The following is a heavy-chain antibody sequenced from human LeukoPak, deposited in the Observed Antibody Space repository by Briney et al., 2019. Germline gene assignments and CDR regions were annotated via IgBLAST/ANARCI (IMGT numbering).Heavy chain of an antibody. Sequence: PSETLSLTCAVYGGSFSGYYWSWIRQPPGKGLEWIGEINHSGSTNYNPSLKSRVTISVDTSKNQFSLKLSSVTAADTAVYYCARANWVDIVVVPAAISAYFDYWGQGTLVTVSS. CDR1: GGSFSGYY. V-gene: IGHV4-34*01. CDR3: ARANWVDIVVVPAAISAYFDY. CDR2: INHSGST. J-gene: IGHJ4*02. D-gene: IGHD2-2*02.